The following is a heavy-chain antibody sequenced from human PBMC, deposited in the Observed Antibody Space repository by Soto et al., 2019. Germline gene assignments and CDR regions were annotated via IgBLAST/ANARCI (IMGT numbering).Heavy chain of an antibody. CDR2: IFSSDEK. CDR3: ARIDRRYRGLDY. V-gene: IGHV2-26*01. D-gene: IGHD5-12*01. CDR1: GFSLSNARMG. J-gene: IGHJ4*02. Sequence: QVTLKESGPVLVKPTETLTLTCTVSGFSLSNARMGVTWIRQPPGKALEWLAHIFSSDEKSYSTSLKNRLIISKDPSKSQVVLTMTNMDPVDTATYYCARIDRRYRGLDYWGQGTLVTVSS.